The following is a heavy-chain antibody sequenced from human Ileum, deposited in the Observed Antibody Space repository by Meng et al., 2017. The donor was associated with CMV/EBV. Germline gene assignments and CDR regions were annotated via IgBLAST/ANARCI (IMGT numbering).Heavy chain of an antibody. CDR3: ARGRSNAFDI. Sequence: GESLKISCAASGFIFSDYWMNWVRQAPGKGLEWVANIKQDGSEKYYVDSVKGRFTISRDNAKNSVYLQMNSLRAEDTAVYYCARGRSNAFDIWGQGTMVTVSS. CDR1: GFIFSDYW. V-gene: IGHV3-7*01. CDR2: IKQDGSEK. J-gene: IGHJ3*02.